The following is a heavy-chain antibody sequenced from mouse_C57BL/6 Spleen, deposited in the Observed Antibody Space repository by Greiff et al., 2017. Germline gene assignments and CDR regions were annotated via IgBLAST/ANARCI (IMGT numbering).Heavy chain of an antibody. V-gene: IGHV3-6*01. CDR1: GYSITSGYY. D-gene: IGHD2-4*01. J-gene: IGHJ2*01. CDR3: ARAGYDYDGNYFDY. Sequence: EVQLQQSGPGLVKPSQSLSLTCSVTGYSITSGYYWNWIRQFPGNKLEWMGYISYDGSNNYNPSLKNRISITRDTSKNQFFLKLNSVTTEDTATYYCARAGYDYDGNYFDYWGQGTTLTVSS. CDR2: ISYDGSN.